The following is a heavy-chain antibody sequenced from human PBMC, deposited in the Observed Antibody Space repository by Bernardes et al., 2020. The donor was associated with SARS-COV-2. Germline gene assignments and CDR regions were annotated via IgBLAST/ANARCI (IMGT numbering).Heavy chain of an antibody. CDR1: GITFSDYY. CDR2: ISASGTTM. D-gene: IGHD2-8*01. CDR3: ARAMAGKNYFDS. V-gene: IGHV3-11*01. Sequence: GGSLRLSCAASGITFSDYYMSWIRQAPGKGLEWVSYISASGTTMYYADSVKGRFTISRDNAKNSLFLQMNSLRAEDTAVYYCARAMAGKNYFDSWGQGTLVIVS. J-gene: IGHJ4*02.